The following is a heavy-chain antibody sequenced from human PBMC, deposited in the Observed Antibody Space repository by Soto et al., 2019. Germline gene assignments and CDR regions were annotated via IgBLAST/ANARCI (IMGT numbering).Heavy chain of an antibody. J-gene: IGHJ6*02. Sequence: ASVKVSCKASGYTFTSYGISWVRQAPGQGLEWMGWISAYNGNTNYAQKLQGRVTMTTDTSTSTAYMELRSLRSDDTAVYYCARDRSVYSGYVYYYYYGMDVWGQGTTVTVSS. CDR2: ISAYNGNT. CDR3: ARDRSVYSGYVYYYYYGMDV. V-gene: IGHV1-18*01. D-gene: IGHD5-12*01. CDR1: GYTFTSYG.